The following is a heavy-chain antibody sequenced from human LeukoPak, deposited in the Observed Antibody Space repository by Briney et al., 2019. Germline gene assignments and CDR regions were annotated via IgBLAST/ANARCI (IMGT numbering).Heavy chain of an antibody. CDR1: GGSIGSGTYY. CDR3: VGEKSFFGEAI. Sequence: SETLSLTCTVSGGSIGSGTYYWGWIRQPPGKGLEWIGHMFYSGTTSYNPSLKSRVAISVDTFKSRVSLTVTSVTAADTAVYYCVGEKSFFGEAIWSQGTLVTVSS. V-gene: IGHV4-61*01. CDR2: MFYSGTT. D-gene: IGHD3-10*01. J-gene: IGHJ3*02.